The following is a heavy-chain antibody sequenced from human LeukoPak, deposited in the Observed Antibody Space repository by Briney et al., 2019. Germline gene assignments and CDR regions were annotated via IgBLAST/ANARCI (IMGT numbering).Heavy chain of an antibody. J-gene: IGHJ4*02. D-gene: IGHD6-19*01. CDR3: AKSGGTSSSGLGY. V-gene: IGHV3-30*18. CDR2: ISYDGSNK. CDR1: GFTFSSYG. Sequence: QPGRSLRLSCAASGFTFSSYGMHWVRQAPGKGLEWVAVISYDGSNKYYADSVKGRFTISRDNSKNTLYLQMNSLRAEDTAVYYCAKSGGTSSSGLGYWGQGTLVTVSS.